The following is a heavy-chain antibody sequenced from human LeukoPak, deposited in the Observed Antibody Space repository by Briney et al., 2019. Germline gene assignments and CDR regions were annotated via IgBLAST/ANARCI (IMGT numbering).Heavy chain of an antibody. J-gene: IGHJ3*02. D-gene: IGHD6-6*01. CDR3: AIKYSRGPNAFDI. CDR1: GGSFSGYY. V-gene: IGHV4-34*01. Sequence: SETLSLTCAVYGGSFSGYYWSWIRQPPGKGLEWIGEINHSGSTNYNPSLKSRVTISVDTSKNQFTLKLSPVTAADTAVYYCAIKYSRGPNAFDIWGQGTMVTVSS. CDR2: INHSGST.